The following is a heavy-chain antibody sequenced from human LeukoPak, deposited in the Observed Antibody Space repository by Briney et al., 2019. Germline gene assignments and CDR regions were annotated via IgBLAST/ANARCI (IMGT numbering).Heavy chain of an antibody. V-gene: IGHV4-59*01. CDR1: GGSISSYY. CDR3: ARSLQYGNNNYYYYGMDV. D-gene: IGHD2/OR15-2a*01. Sequence: PSETLSLTCTVSGGSISSYYWSWIRQPPGKGLEWIGYIYYSGSTDYNPSFKGRVTISEDTSKNQFSLKLNSVTAADTAVYYCARSLQYGNNNYYYYGMDVWGQGTTVTVSS. CDR2: IYYSGST. J-gene: IGHJ6*02.